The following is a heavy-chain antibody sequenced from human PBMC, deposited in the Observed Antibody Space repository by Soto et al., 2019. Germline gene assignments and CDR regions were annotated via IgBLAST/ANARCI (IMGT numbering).Heavy chain of an antibody. V-gene: IGHV3-23*01. CDR2: ISGSGGST. Sequence: GGSLRLSCAASGFTFSSYAMSWVRQAPGKGLEWVSAISGSGGSTYYADYVKGRFTISRDNSKNTLYLQMNSLRAEDTAVYYCAKDRKGYCSGGSCSYKYNWFDPWGQGTLVTVSS. CDR3: AKDRKGYCSGGSCSYKYNWFDP. D-gene: IGHD2-15*01. J-gene: IGHJ5*02. CDR1: GFTFSSYA.